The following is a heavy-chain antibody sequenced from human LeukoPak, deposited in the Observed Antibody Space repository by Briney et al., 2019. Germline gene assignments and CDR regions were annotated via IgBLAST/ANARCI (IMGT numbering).Heavy chain of an antibody. Sequence: GGSLRLSCAASGFTFSSYSMNWVRQAPGKGLECVSSISSSSRYIYYADSVKGRFTISRDNAKNSLYLHMNNLRAQDTTVHYCATERGTFPYYFDYWGQGTLVTVSS. J-gene: IGHJ4*02. CDR3: ATERGTFPYYFDY. CDR1: GFTFSSYS. D-gene: IGHD3-16*01. V-gene: IGHV3-21*01. CDR2: ISSSSRYI.